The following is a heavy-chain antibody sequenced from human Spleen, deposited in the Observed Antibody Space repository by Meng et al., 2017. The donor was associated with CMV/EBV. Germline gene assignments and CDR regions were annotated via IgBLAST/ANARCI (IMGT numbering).Heavy chain of an antibody. CDR3: SRGVSLSVNGDLDF. CDR2: ITGSSTYI. J-gene: IGHJ4*02. D-gene: IGHD4-17*01. V-gene: IGHV3-21*01. CDR1: GFTFSGYA. Sequence: GESLKISCAASGFTFSGYAMSWVRQAPGKGLEWVSAITGSSTYIYYADSVRGRFTISRDNAESSLYLQMNSLRTEDTAVYYCSRGVSLSVNGDLDFWGQGTLVTVSS.